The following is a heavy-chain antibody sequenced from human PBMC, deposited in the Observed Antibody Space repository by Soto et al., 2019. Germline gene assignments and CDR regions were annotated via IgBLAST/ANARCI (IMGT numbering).Heavy chain of an antibody. V-gene: IGHV4-59*01. Sequence: PSETLSLTCTVSGGSMSRYYWTWIRQPPGKGLEWIGNIHYTGSTNYNPSLKSRVTILLGTSTSQFSLKVSSVTAADTAVYYCARDLTISSTDGPLDPWGHGTLGTVSS. CDR3: ARDLTISSTDGPLDP. CDR1: GGSMSRYY. CDR2: IHYTGST. J-gene: IGHJ5*02. D-gene: IGHD1-1*01.